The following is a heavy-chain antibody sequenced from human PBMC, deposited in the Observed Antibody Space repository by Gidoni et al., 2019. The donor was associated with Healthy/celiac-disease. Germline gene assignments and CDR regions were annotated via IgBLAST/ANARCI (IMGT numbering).Heavy chain of an antibody. CDR3: AKGQSYYYYMDV. J-gene: IGHJ6*03. CDR1: GFTFTSYA. Sequence: EIQLLESGGGLVQPGGSLRLSCEASGFTFTSYAMSWVRQAPGKGLEWVSSISGSGGSTYHADSVKGRFTISRDNPKNTLYLQMNSLRAEDTAVYYCAKGQSYYYYMDVWGKGTTVTVSS. V-gene: IGHV3-23*01. CDR2: ISGSGGST.